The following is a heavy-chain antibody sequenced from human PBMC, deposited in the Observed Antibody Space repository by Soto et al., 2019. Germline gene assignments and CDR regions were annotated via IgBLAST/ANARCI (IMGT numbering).Heavy chain of an antibody. J-gene: IGHJ4*02. V-gene: IGHV4-34*01. D-gene: IGHD4-17*01. CDR2: INHSGST. Sequence: QVQLQQWGAGLLKPSETLSLTCAVYGGSFSGYYWSWIRQPPGKGLEWIGEINHSGSTNYNPSLKSRVTMSVDKSKKNFSLKLSSVTAADTALYYCAREDYGGNLKIDYWGQGNLVTVSS. CDR1: GGSFSGYY. CDR3: AREDYGGNLKIDY.